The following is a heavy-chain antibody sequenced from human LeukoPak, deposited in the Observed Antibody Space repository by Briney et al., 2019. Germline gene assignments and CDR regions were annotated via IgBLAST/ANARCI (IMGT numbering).Heavy chain of an antibody. D-gene: IGHD3-10*01. V-gene: IGHV3-30-3*01. CDR2: IAYDGGNK. Sequence: PGGSLRLSCVASGFIFSTYAMHWVRQAPGKGMESVAIIAYDGGNKWYADSVKGRFTISRDNSKNTVYLQINSLRAEDTAVYYCARPNYYGSDLDYWGQGTLVTVSS. CDR1: GFIFSTYA. CDR3: ARPNYYGSDLDY. J-gene: IGHJ4*02.